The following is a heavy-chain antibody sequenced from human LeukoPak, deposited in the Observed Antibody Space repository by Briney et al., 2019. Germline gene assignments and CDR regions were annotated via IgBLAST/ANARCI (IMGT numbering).Heavy chain of an antibody. D-gene: IGHD6-19*01. CDR1: GFTFSNYA. CDR3: AKISSGWDMN. V-gene: IGHV3-23*01. CDR2: ISGSGSTT. J-gene: IGHJ4*02. Sequence: GGSLRLSCAASGFTFSNYAMSWVRQAPAKGLEWVSTISGSGSTTYYADSVKGRFSISRDNSNNTLYLQMNSPRAEDTAVYYCAKISSGWDMNWGQGTLVTVSS.